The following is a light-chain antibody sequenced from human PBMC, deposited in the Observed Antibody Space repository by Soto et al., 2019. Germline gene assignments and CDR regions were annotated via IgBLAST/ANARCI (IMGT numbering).Light chain of an antibody. Sequence: DIQMTQSPYSLSASVGDRVTITCRASQSISDFLNWYQQKPGKAPKLLIYAASTLQSGVPSRFSGSGSGTDFTLTISSLQPEEFATYYCQQTYSTPPTFGQGTKVDIK. J-gene: IGKJ1*01. CDR2: AAS. CDR1: QSISDF. V-gene: IGKV1-39*01. CDR3: QQTYSTPPT.